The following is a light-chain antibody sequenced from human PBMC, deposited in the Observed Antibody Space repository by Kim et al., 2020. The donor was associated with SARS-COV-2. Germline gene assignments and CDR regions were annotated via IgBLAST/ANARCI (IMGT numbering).Light chain of an antibody. Sequence: APGGKAPPPCRASQRVSSSYLAWYQQKPGQAPRLLIYGASSRATGIPDRFSGSGSGTDFTLTISRLEPEDFAVYYCQQYGSSPRTFGPGTKVDIK. V-gene: IGKV3-20*01. CDR2: GAS. CDR1: QRVSSSY. J-gene: IGKJ3*01. CDR3: QQYGSSPRT.